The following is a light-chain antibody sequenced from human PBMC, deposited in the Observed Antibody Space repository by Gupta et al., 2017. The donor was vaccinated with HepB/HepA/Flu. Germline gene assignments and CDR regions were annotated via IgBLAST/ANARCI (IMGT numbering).Light chain of an antibody. V-gene: IGLV2-23*02. J-gene: IGLJ2*01. CDR1: STDVGSFNL. CDR3: CAYAGSRTVI. CDR2: DVR. Sequence: QPALTQPASVSGSPGQSITISCTGTSTDVGSFNLVSWYQQPPGQAPKLMIYDVRGRPSGVANRFSGSKSGNTASLTISGLQAEDDADYYCCAYAGSRTVIFGGGTKLFV.